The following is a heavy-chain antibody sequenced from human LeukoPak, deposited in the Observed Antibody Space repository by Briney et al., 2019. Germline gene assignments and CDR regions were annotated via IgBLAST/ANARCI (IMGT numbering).Heavy chain of an antibody. Sequence: GGSLRLSCAASGFTFDDYGMSWVRQAPGKGLEWVANIKQDESEKYYVDSVKGRFTISRDNAKSSLYLQMNSLRTEDTAVYYCARVLVYSYGSGYNMDVWGKGTTVTVSS. CDR2: IKQDESEK. CDR3: ARVLVYSYGSGYNMDV. J-gene: IGHJ6*03. V-gene: IGHV3-7*01. D-gene: IGHD5-18*01. CDR1: GFTFDDYG.